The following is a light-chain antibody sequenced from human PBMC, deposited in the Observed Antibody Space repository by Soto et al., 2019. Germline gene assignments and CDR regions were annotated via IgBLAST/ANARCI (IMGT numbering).Light chain of an antibody. CDR1: QSVSSSY. J-gene: IGKJ2*01. CDR2: GAS. CDR3: QQYGSSPFT. V-gene: IGKV3-20*01. Sequence: EIVLTQSPGTLSLSPGERATLSCRASQSVSSSYLAWYQHKPGQAPRLLIYGASSRATGIPDRFSGSGSGTDFTLTISRLEPEDFAVYYCQQYGSSPFTFGHGTKLDIK.